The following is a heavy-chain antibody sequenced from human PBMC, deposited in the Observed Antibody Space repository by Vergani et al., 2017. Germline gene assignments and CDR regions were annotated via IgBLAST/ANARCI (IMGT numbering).Heavy chain of an antibody. Sequence: QVQLVQSGAEVKKPGASVKVSCKASGYTFTGYYMHWVRQAPGQGLEWMGWINPNSGGTNYAQKFQGRVTMTRDTSISTAYMELSRLRSDDTAVYYCARVHCSSTSCYYPRYYYYYMEVWGKGTTVTVSS. J-gene: IGHJ6*03. CDR3: ARVHCSSTSCYYPRYYYYYMEV. V-gene: IGHV1-2*02. D-gene: IGHD2-2*01. CDR2: INPNSGGT. CDR1: GYTFTGYY.